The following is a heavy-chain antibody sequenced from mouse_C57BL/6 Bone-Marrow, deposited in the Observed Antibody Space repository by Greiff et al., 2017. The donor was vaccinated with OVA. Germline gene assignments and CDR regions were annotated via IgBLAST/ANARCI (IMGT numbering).Heavy chain of an antibody. V-gene: IGHV5-15*01. CDR1: GFTFSDYG. CDR2: ISNLAYSI. J-gene: IGHJ1*03. CDR3: ARHGEGYFDV. Sequence: DVMLVESGGGLVQPGGSLKLSCAASGFTFSDYGMAWVRQAPRKGPEWVAFISNLAYSIYYADTVTGRFTISRENAKNTLYLEMSSLRSEDTAMYYCARHGEGYFDVWGTGTTVTVSS.